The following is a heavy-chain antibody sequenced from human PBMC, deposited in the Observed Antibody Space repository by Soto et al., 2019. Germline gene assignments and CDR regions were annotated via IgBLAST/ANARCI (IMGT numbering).Heavy chain of an antibody. Sequence: QVQLVESGGGVVQPGRSLRLSCAASGFTFSSYGMHWVRQAPGKGLEWVAVIWYDGSNKYYADSVKGRFTISRDNSKNTLYLQMNSLSAEDTAVYYCAKDTEDTLCDYWGQGTLVTVSS. CDR3: AKDTEDTLCDY. J-gene: IGHJ4*02. CDR1: GFTFSSYG. V-gene: IGHV3-33*06. CDR2: IWYDGSNK. D-gene: IGHD2-15*01.